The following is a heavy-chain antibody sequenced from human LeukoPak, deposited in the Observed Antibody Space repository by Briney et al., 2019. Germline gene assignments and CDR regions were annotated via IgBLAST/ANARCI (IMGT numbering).Heavy chain of an antibody. Sequence: GGSLRLSCAASGFTFSGSTMNWVRQAPGKGLEWVSFISTSSSYIYYADSVRGRFTISRDNAKNSLYLQMNSLRAEDTAVYYCARDGAVTNGRYFDYWGQGTLVTVSS. V-gene: IGHV3-21*01. D-gene: IGHD4-17*01. J-gene: IGHJ4*02. CDR3: ARDGAVTNGRYFDY. CDR2: ISTSSSYI. CDR1: GFTFSGST.